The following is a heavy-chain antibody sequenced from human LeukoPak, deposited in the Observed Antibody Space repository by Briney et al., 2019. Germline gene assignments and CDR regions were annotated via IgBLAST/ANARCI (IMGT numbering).Heavy chain of an antibody. V-gene: IGHV3-23*01. CDR3: AKAPTMSTASY. CDR2: ISSSGGST. J-gene: IGHJ4*02. D-gene: IGHD3-16*01. Sequence: GGSLRLSCAASGFTFSSYAMSWVRQAPGKGLEWVSAISSSGGSTYYADSVKGRFTISRDNSKNTLYLQMNSLRAEDTAVYYCAKAPTMSTASYWGQGTLVTVSS. CDR1: GFTFSSYA.